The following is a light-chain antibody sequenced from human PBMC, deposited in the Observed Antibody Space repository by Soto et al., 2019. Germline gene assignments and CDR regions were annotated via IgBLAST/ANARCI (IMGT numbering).Light chain of an antibody. Sequence: EIVLTQSPGTLSLSPGERATLSCRASQSVSSSYLAWYQQKPGQAPRLLIYGASSRATGIPDRFSGSGSGTDFTLTISRLEPEDFAVYYCQQYGSSPHTFGPGTKVDNK. J-gene: IGKJ3*01. V-gene: IGKV3-20*01. CDR2: GAS. CDR1: QSVSSSY. CDR3: QQYGSSPHT.